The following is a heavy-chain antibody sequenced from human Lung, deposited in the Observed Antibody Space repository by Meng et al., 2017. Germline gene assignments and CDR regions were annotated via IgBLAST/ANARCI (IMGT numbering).Heavy chain of an antibody. J-gene: IGHJ4*02. CDR2: ISAYSGNT. Sequence: QVQLVQSGVEVKKPGASVQVSCKASGYTFTSYDISWVRQAPGQGLEWMGWISAYSGNTNYAQRFQGRVTMTTDTSTSTAYMELRSLRSDDTAVYYCARDSTVGLRFPKFWGQGTLVTVSS. V-gene: IGHV1-18*01. D-gene: IGHD5-12*01. CDR1: GYTFTSYD. CDR3: ARDSTVGLRFPKF.